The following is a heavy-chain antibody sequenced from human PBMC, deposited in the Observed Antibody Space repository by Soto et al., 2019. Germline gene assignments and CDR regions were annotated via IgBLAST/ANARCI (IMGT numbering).Heavy chain of an antibody. CDR1: GFTFSSYW. D-gene: IGHD6-13*01. Sequence: EVQLVESGGGLVQPGGSLRLSCAASGFTFSSYWMSWVRQAPGKGLEWVANIKQDGSEKYYVDSVKGRFTISRDNAKNSLYLQMNSLRAEDTAVYYCARGPQQLPEYYFDYWGQGTLVTVSS. J-gene: IGHJ4*02. CDR3: ARGPQQLPEYYFDY. V-gene: IGHV3-7*05. CDR2: IKQDGSEK.